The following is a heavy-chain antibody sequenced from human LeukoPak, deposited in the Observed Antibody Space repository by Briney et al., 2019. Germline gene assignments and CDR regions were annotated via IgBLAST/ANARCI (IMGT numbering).Heavy chain of an antibody. Sequence: GESLQFSCKGSGYSFTNDWISWVRQMPAKGLEWMGRIDPSDSYTNYSPSFQGHGTISADKSISTAYLQWSSLKASDTAMYYYARPSCSGGSCYYFDYWGQGTLATVSS. CDR3: ARPSCSGGSCYYFDY. D-gene: IGHD2-15*01. CDR2: IDPSDSYT. J-gene: IGHJ4*02. CDR1: GYSFTNDW. V-gene: IGHV5-10-1*01.